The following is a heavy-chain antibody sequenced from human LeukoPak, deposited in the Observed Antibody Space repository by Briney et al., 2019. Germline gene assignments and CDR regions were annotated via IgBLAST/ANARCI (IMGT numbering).Heavy chain of an antibody. D-gene: IGHD6-6*01. CDR3: ARGYGGIAARLTPFDY. CDR2: IYYSGST. CDR1: GGPISSYY. Sequence: PSETLSLTCTVSGGPISSYYWSWIRQPPGKGLEWIGYIYYSGSTNYNPSLKGRVTISVDTSKNQFSLKLSSVTAADTAVYYCARGYGGIAARLTPFDYWGQGTLVTVSS. J-gene: IGHJ4*02. V-gene: IGHV4-59*01.